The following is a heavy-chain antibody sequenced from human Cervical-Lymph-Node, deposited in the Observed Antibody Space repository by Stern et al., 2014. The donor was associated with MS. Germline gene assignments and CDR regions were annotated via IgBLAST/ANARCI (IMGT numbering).Heavy chain of an antibody. Sequence: VQLVESGPGLVKPSETLSLTCTVSGGSINTYYWSWIRQPPGQGLEWIGWIYYSGSTNYNPSLKSRVTISMDTSKNQFSLKLISVTAADTAVYYCARGGGRTYFDYWGQGTLVTVSS. CDR1: GGSINTYY. CDR3: ARGGGRTYFDY. D-gene: IGHD3-16*01. CDR2: IYYSGST. J-gene: IGHJ4*02. V-gene: IGHV4-59*01.